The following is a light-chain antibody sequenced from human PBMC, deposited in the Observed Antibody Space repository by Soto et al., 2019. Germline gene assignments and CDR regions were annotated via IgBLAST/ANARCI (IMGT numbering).Light chain of an antibody. CDR2: DDT. Sequence: ELTQPPSVSVAPGQTARITCGGNNIGAYSVYWYQQKPGQAPVLVVYDDTNRPSGIPGRFSGSNSGNTATLTISSVEAGDEAAYYCQVWDSDSDPSYVFGGGTKVTVL. V-gene: IGLV3-21*02. CDR3: QVWDSDSDPSYV. J-gene: IGLJ1*01. CDR1: NIGAYS.